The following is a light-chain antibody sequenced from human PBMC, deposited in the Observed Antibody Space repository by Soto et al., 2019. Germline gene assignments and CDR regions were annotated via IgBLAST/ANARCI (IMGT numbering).Light chain of an antibody. CDR3: CSYAGSTTWV. J-gene: IGLJ3*02. V-gene: IGLV2-23*01. CDR1: SSDIGSDKL. CDR2: EAF. Sequence: QSVLTQPASVSGSPGQSITISCTGTSSDIGSDKLVSWYQQHPGRAPKIIIYEAFKRPSGVSNRFSGSRSGNTASLTISGLRGEDEADYYCCSYAGSTTWVFGGGTKL.